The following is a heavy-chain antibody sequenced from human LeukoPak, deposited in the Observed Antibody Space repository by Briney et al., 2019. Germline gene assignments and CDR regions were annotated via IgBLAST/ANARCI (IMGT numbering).Heavy chain of an antibody. Sequence: PSETLSLTCAVYGGSFSGYYWSWIRQPPGKGLEWIGEINHSGSTNYNPSLKSRVTISVDTSKNQFSLKLSSVTAADTAVYYCARHRLHSGSLLDAFDIWGQGTMVTVSS. CDR3: ARHRLHSGSLLDAFDI. D-gene: IGHD1-26*01. CDR2: INHSGST. V-gene: IGHV4-34*01. J-gene: IGHJ3*02. CDR1: GGSFSGYY.